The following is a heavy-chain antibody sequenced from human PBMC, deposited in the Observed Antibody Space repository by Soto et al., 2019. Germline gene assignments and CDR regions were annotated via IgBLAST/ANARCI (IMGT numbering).Heavy chain of an antibody. J-gene: IGHJ4*02. CDR3: ARRYSSSFDY. Sequence: SDTLSLTCAVSGGSISSYYWSWIRQPPGKGLEWIGYIYYSGSTNYNPSLKSRVTISVDTSKNQFSLKLSSVTAADTAVYYCARRYSSSFDYWGQGTLVTVSS. V-gene: IGHV4-59*08. CDR1: GGSISSYY. D-gene: IGHD6-13*01. CDR2: IYYSGST.